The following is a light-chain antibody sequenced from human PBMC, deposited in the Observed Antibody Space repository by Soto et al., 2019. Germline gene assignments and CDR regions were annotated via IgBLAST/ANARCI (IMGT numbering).Light chain of an antibody. J-gene: IGKJ1*01. CDR3: QQYGSSPWT. CDR2: GAS. V-gene: IGKV3-20*01. Sequence: EIVLTQSPGTLSLSPGESATLSCRASQSVSSSYLAWYQQKPGRAPRLLIYGASSRATGIPDRFSGSGSGTDFTLTISRLEPEDFAVYYCQQYGSSPWTFGQGTKVDIK. CDR1: QSVSSSY.